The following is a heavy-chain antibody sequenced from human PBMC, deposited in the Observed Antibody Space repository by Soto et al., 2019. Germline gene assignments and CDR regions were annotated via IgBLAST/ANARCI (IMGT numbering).Heavy chain of an antibody. CDR2: INHSGST. CDR1: GGSFSGYY. V-gene: IGHV4-34*01. D-gene: IGHD4-17*01. CDR3: ARVFGDYEEAAFDI. Sequence: SETLSLTCAVYGGSFSGYYWSWIRQPPGKGLEWIGEINHSGSTNYSPSLKSRVTISVDTSKNQFSLKLSSVTAADTAVYYCARVFGDYEEAAFDIWGQGTMVTVSS. J-gene: IGHJ3*02.